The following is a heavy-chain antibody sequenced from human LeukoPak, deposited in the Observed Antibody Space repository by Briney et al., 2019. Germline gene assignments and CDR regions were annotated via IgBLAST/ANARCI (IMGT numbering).Heavy chain of an antibody. V-gene: IGHV3-23*01. CDR2: ISGSGGST. D-gene: IGHD3-3*01. J-gene: IGHJ4*02. Sequence: PGGSLRLSCAASGFTFSSYAMSWVRQAPGKGLEWVSVISGSGGSTYYADSVKGRFTISRDNSKNTLYLQMNSLRAEDRAGYYCAKKMSGYYSFDYWGQGTLVTVSS. CDR3: AKKMSGYYSFDY. CDR1: GFTFSSYA.